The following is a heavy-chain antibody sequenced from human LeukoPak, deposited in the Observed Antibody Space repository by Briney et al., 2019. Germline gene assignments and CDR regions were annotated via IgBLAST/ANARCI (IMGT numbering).Heavy chain of an antibody. V-gene: IGHV4-31*03. D-gene: IGHD3-22*01. CDR2: IYYSGST. CDR3: ARGGSSGYYRSPFDP. J-gene: IGHJ5*02. CDR1: GGSISSGGYY. Sequence: SETLSLTCTVSGGSISSGGYYWSWIRQHPGKGLEWIGYIYYSGSTYYNPSLKSRVTISVDTSKNQFSLKLSSVTAADMAVYYCARGGSSGYYRSPFDPWGQGTLVTVSS.